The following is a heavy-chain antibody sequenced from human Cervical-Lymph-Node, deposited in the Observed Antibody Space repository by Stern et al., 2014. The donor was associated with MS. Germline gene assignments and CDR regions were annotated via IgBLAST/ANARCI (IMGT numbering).Heavy chain of an antibody. CDR1: GYNFDSYW. Sequence: EVQLIQSGAEVKKPGESLKISCKGSGYNFDSYWIGWVRQMPGKGLEWMGIIYPRDSDTKYSPSFQGLVTISADKSISTAYLQWNSLKASDTAMYYCARQSDRWGNLNWGQGTLVTVSS. V-gene: IGHV5-51*01. D-gene: IGHD7-27*01. CDR2: IYPRDSDT. CDR3: ARQSDRWGNLN. J-gene: IGHJ4*02.